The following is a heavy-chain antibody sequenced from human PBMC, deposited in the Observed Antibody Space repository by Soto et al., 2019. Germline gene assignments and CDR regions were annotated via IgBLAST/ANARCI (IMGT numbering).Heavy chain of an antibody. Sequence: EVQLVQSGAEVKKPGESLKISCKGSGYSFTSYWIGWVRQMPGKGLEWMGIIYPGDSDTRYSPSFQGQVTISADKSISTAYLQWSSLKASDTALYYCATRHYDFWSGPSGWAAFDIWGQGTMVTVSS. D-gene: IGHD3-3*01. CDR3: ATRHYDFWSGPSGWAAFDI. J-gene: IGHJ3*02. CDR1: GYSFTSYW. V-gene: IGHV5-51*03. CDR2: IYPGDSDT.